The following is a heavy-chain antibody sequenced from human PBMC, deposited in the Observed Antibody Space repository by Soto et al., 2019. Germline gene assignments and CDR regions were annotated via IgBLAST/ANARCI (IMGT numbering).Heavy chain of an antibody. J-gene: IGHJ6*02. V-gene: IGHV1-69*18. D-gene: IGHD2-15*01. CDR3: ARDTDVVVVAATLNFYYYGRDV. CDR1: GDTFKSYA. Sequence: QVQLVQSGAEVKKPGSSVKVSCKVSGDTFKSYAFSWVRQAPGQGLEWMGRIIPLFGTADYPLRFQGRVTISADESTSTAYMELSSLRSEDTAVYYWARDTDVVVVAATLNFYYYGRDVWGQGTTVTVSS. CDR2: IIPLFGTA.